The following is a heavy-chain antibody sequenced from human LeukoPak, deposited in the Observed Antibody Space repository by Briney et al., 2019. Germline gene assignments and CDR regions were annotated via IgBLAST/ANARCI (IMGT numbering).Heavy chain of an antibody. CDR1: GFTFSSYS. D-gene: IGHD5-18*01. J-gene: IGHJ5*02. CDR3: AKFPYSYGYLP. V-gene: IGHV3-21*04. CDR2: ISSSSSYI. Sequence: SGGSLRLSCAASGFTFSSYSMNWVRQAPGKGLEWVSSISSSSSYIYYADSVKGRFTISRDNSKNTLYLQMNSLRAEDTAVYYCAKFPYSYGYLPWGQGTLVTVSS.